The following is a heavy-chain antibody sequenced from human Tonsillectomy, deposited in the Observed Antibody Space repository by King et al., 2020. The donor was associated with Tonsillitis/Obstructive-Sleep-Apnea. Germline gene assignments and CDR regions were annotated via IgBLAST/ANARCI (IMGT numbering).Heavy chain of an antibody. J-gene: IGHJ6*03. Sequence: VQLVESGGGLVQPGGSLRLSCAASGFTFSTYWMHWVRQAPGKGLVWVSRINSDGSSTSYADSVKGRFTISRDNAKNTLYLQMNGLRAEDTAVSYCARDLCLGGCYYYMDVWGKGTTVTVSS. D-gene: IGHD2-15*01. CDR1: GFTFSTYW. CDR3: ARDLCLGGCYYYMDV. CDR2: INSDGSST. V-gene: IGHV3-74*01.